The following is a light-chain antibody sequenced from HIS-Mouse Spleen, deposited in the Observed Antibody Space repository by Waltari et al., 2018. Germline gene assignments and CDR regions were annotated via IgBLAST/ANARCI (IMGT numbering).Light chain of an antibody. CDR2: SNN. Sequence: QSVLTQPPSASGTPGQRVTISCSGSSSNIGSNTVNWYQQLPGTAPKLLIYSNNHRPSGVPARFSGSKSGTSASRAISGLQSEDEADYYCAAWDDSLNGVVFGGGTKLTVL. J-gene: IGLJ2*01. CDR3: AAWDDSLNGVV. CDR1: SSNIGSNT. V-gene: IGLV1-44*01.